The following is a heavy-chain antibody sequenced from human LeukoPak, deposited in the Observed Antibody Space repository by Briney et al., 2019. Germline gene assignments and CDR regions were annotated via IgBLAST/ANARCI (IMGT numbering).Heavy chain of an antibody. J-gene: IGHJ3*02. Sequence: GGSLRLSCAASGFTFSSYEMNWVRQAPGKGLEWVSYISSSGSTIYYADSVKGRFTISRDNAKNSLYLQMNSLRAEDTAVYYCASRVYADAFDIWGQGTMVTVSS. CDR3: ASRVYADAFDI. CDR2: ISSSGSTI. CDR1: GFTFSSYE. V-gene: IGHV3-48*03. D-gene: IGHD6-13*01.